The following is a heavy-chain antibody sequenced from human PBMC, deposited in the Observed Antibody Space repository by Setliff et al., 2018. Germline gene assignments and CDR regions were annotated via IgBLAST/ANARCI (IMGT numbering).Heavy chain of an antibody. J-gene: IGHJ4*02. CDR2: LDNDGST. CDR3: RLWFGELLRDY. CDR1: GVTVSAYD. D-gene: IGHD3-10*01. Sequence: PSETLRLSCAASGVTVSAYDMSWVRQAPGKGLEWVSLLDNDGSTYYSDSVKGRFTISRGTSKNTLYLQMSSLRTEDTAMYYCRLWFGELLRDYWGQGTLVTVSS. V-gene: IGHV3-53*01.